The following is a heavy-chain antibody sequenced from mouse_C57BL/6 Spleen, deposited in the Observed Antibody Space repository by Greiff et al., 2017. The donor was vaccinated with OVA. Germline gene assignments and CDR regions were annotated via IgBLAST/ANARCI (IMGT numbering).Heavy chain of an antibody. D-gene: IGHD1-1*01. J-gene: IGHJ1*03. V-gene: IGHV3-8*01. Sequence: EVQLQESGPGLAKPSQTLSLTCSVTGYSITSDYWNWIRKFPGNKLEYMGYISYSGSTYYNPSLKSRISITRGTSKNQYYLQLNSVTTEDTATYYCARYPFYYGSSYEYFDVWGTGTTVTVSS. CDR3: ARYPFYYGSSYEYFDV. CDR1: GYSITSDY. CDR2: ISYSGST.